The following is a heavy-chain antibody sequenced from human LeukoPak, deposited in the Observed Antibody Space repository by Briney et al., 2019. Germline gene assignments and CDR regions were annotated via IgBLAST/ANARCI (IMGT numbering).Heavy chain of an antibody. CDR3: ERDLLGSGSTTAYLYH. Sequence: PGGSLRLSCAASGFTFSVYSMNWVRQAPGRGLEWVSSISRRSRHVYYAGSVKGRFTISRDDARNSLYLQMNSLRAEDMAVYFCERDLLGSGSTTAYLYHWGQGTLVTVSS. V-gene: IGHV3-21*01. J-gene: IGHJ1*01. CDR1: GFTFSVYS. CDR2: ISRRSRHV. D-gene: IGHD3-10*01.